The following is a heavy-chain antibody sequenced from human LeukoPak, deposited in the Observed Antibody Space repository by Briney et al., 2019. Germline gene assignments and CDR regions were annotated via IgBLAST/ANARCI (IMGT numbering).Heavy chain of an antibody. CDR3: ARGGDLFCTTTSCYPSWFDP. Sequence: PGESLKISCKGSGYSFTTYWIGWVRQMRGEGLEWMGIIYPGDADTRYSPSFQGQVTISADKSISTAYLQWGSLKASDTAMYYCARGGDLFCTTTSCYPSWFDPWGQGTLVTVSS. V-gene: IGHV5-51*01. J-gene: IGHJ5*02. CDR2: IYPGDADT. D-gene: IGHD2-2*01. CDR1: GYSFTTYW.